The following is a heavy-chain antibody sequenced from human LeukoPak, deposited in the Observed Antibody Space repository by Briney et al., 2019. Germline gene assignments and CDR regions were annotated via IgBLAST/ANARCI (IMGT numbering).Heavy chain of an antibody. D-gene: IGHD3-22*01. J-gene: IGHJ4*02. Sequence: GASLQISCKGSGSIFTSYWIACVRQLPGKGLEWMGIIYPGDSDTRYSPSFQGQVTISADKSISTAYLQWSRLKASDTAMYYCARHYYDSSGYYYDYWGQGTLVTVSS. CDR2: IYPGDSDT. V-gene: IGHV5-51*01. CDR3: ARHYYDSSGYYYDY. CDR1: GSIFTSYW.